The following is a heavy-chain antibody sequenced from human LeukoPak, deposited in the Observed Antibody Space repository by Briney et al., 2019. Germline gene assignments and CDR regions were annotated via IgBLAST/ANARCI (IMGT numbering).Heavy chain of an antibody. CDR2: IYTSGST. CDR1: GGSISTYY. D-gene: IGHD6-6*01. Sequence: PSETLSLTCTVSGGSISTYYWSWIRQPAGKGLEWIGRIYTSGSTNHNPSLKSRVTMSVDTAKNQFSLKLSSVTAADTAVYYCARDRDSASSVPWKVFDYWGQGTLVTVSS. V-gene: IGHV4-4*07. CDR3: ARDRDSASSVPWKVFDY. J-gene: IGHJ4*02.